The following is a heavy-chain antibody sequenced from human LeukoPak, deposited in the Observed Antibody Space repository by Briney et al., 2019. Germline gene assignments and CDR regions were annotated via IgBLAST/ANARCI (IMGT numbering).Heavy chain of an antibody. Sequence: GGSLRLSCAASGFTFSSYWMSWVRQAPGKGLEWVANIKGGETYSVDSVKGRFTISRDNAKNSLYLQMNSLRAEDTAVYYCARSGGNNYHWALDIWGQGTMVTVSS. J-gene: IGHJ3*02. D-gene: IGHD1/OR15-1a*01. CDR1: GFTFSSYW. CDR2: IKGGET. V-gene: IGHV3-7*01. CDR3: ARSGGNNYHWALDI.